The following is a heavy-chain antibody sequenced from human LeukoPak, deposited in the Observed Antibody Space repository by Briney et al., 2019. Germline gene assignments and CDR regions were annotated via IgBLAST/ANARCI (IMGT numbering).Heavy chain of an antibody. V-gene: IGHV4-34*01. CDR1: GGSFSGYY. J-gene: IGHJ4*02. Sequence: SETLSLTCAVYGGSFSGYYWSWIRQPPGKGLEWIGEINHSGSTNYNPSLKSRVTISVDTSKNQFSLKLSSVTAADTAVYYCARHRRTGTTGLFGYWGQGTLVTVSS. CDR2: INHSGST. CDR3: ARHRRTGTTGLFGY. D-gene: IGHD1-7*01.